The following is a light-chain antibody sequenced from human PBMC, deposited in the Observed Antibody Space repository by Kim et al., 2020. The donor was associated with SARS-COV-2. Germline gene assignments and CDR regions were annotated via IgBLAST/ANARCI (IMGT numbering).Light chain of an antibody. CDR2: KAS. Sequence: DIQMTQSPSTLSASVGDRVTITCRASQSISSWLAWYQQKPGKAPKLLIYKASSLESGVPSRFSGSGSGTEFTLTISSLQPDDFATYYCQQYNSYPETFGQGTKVDIK. V-gene: IGKV1-5*03. CDR1: QSISSW. J-gene: IGKJ1*01. CDR3: QQYNSYPET.